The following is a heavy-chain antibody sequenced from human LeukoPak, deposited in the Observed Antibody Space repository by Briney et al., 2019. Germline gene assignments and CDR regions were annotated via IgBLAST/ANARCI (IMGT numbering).Heavy chain of an antibody. V-gene: IGHV3-30*18. D-gene: IGHD2-2*01. CDR2: ISYDGSNK. CDR1: GFTFSSYG. J-gene: IGHJ4*02. Sequence: GRSLRLSCAASGFTFSSYGMHWVRQAPGKGLEWVAVISYDGSNKYYADSVKGRFTISRDNSKNTLYLQMNSLRAEDTAVYYCAKDGGSSTSCYYWGQGTLVTVFS. CDR3: AKDGGSSTSCYY.